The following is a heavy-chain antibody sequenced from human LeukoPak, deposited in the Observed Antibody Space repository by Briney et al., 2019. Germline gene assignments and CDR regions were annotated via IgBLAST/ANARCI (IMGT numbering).Heavy chain of an antibody. J-gene: IGHJ4*02. D-gene: IGHD2-15*01. V-gene: IGHV1-2*02. CDR2: INPNSGGT. CDR1: GYTFTGYY. CDR3: ARSPCSGGSCYPEYFDY. Sequence: ASVNVSCKASGYTFTGYYMHWVRQAPGQGLEWMGWINPNSGGTNYAQKFQGRVTMTRDTSISTAYMELSRLRSDDTAVYYCARSPCSGGSCYPEYFDYWGQGTLVTVSS.